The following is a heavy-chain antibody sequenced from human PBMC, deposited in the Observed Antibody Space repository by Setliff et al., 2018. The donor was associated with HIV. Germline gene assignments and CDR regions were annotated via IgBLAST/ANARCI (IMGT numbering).Heavy chain of an antibody. D-gene: IGHD3-10*01. CDR2: INHSGVT. J-gene: IGHJ4*02. Sequence: SETLSLTCAVYGPSFTGYYWNWIRQLPGKAFEWIGEINHSGVTYYNPSFKSRANISLDLSKNQFSLRLTGLSGADTATYFCAAKPMIRGRPFAFWGQPTLVTVSS. V-gene: IGHV4-34*01. CDR3: AAKPMIRGRPFAF. CDR1: GPSFTGYY.